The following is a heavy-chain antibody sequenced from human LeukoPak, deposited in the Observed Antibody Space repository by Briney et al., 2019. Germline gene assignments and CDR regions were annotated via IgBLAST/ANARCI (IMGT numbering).Heavy chain of an antibody. CDR2: INHSGST. D-gene: IGHD6-13*01. V-gene: IGHV4-34*01. J-gene: IGHJ5*02. CDR3: ASFIAAAGTGGWFDP. CDR1: GGSFSGYY. Sequence: KPSETLSLTCAVYGGSFSGYYWSWIRQPPGKGLEWIGEINHSGSTNYNPSLKSRVTISVDTSKNQFSLKLSSVTAADTAVYYCASFIAAAGTGGWFDPWAREPWSPSPQ.